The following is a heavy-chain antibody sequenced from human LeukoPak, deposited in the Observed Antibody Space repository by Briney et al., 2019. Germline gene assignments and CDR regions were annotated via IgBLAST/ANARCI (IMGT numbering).Heavy chain of an antibody. Sequence: GGSLRLSCAASGFTFAAYGFHWVRQAPGKGLEWLAVIWYDGRNKYHEDSVKGRFTISRDNSKNTIYLQMNSLRAEDTAVYYCARDAAYYFDHWGQGTLVSVSS. V-gene: IGHV3-33*01. CDR3: ARDAAYYFDH. D-gene: IGHD6-25*01. CDR1: GFTFAAYG. CDR2: IWYDGRNK. J-gene: IGHJ4*02.